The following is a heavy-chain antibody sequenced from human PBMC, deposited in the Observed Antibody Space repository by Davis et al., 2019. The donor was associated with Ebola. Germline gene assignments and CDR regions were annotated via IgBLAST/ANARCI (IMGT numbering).Heavy chain of an antibody. D-gene: IGHD3-9*01. Sequence: GESLKISCAASGFTFSDYYMSWIRQAPGKGLEWVSYISSSGSTLYYADSVKGQFTISRDNAKNSLYLQMNSLRAEDTAVYYCARDKGLRYFDWLLDPFDYWGQGTLVTVSS. V-gene: IGHV3-11*01. CDR1: GFTFSDYY. CDR2: ISSSGSTL. CDR3: ARDKGLRYFDWLLDPFDY. J-gene: IGHJ4*02.